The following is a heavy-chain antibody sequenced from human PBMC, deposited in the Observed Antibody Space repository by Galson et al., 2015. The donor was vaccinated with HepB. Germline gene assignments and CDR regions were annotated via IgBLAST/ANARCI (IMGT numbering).Heavy chain of an antibody. Sequence: SVKVSCKASGYTFTSYYMHWVRQAPGQGLEWMGIINPSGGSTSYAQKFQGRVTMTRDTSTSTVYMELSSLRSEDTAVYYCARSPDFGVAKSGRSPGSSAFDIWGQGTMVTVSS. CDR3: ARSPDFGVAKSGRSPGSSAFDI. D-gene: IGHD3-3*01. J-gene: IGHJ3*02. V-gene: IGHV1-46*01. CDR1: GYTFTSYY. CDR2: INPSGGST.